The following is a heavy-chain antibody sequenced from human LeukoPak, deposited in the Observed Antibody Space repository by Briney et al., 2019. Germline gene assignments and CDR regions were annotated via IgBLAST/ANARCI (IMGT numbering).Heavy chain of an antibody. CDR1: GYTFTSYA. CDR3: ARGDEGTMVRGVITHFDY. D-gene: IGHD3-10*01. J-gene: IGHJ4*02. CDR2: INAGNGNT. Sequence: ASVKVSCKASGYTFTSYAMHWVRQAPGQRLEWMGWINAGNGNTKYSQKFQGRVTITRDTSASTAYMELSSLRSEDTAVYYCARGDEGTMVRGVITHFDYWGQGTLVTVSS. V-gene: IGHV1-3*01.